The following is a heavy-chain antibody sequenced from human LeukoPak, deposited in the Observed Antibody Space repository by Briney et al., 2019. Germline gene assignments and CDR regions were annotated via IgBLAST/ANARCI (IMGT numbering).Heavy chain of an antibody. CDR2: IIPIFGTA. CDR3: ARDNKGPYSSRYYYYMDV. J-gene: IGHJ6*03. CDR1: GGTFSSYA. Sequence: ASVKVSCKASGGTFSSYAISWVRQAPGQGLEWMGGIIPIFGTANYAQKFQGRVTITADESTSTAYMELSSLRSEDTAVYYCARDNKGPYSSRYYYYMDVWGEGTTVTVSS. V-gene: IGHV1-69*13. D-gene: IGHD6-13*01.